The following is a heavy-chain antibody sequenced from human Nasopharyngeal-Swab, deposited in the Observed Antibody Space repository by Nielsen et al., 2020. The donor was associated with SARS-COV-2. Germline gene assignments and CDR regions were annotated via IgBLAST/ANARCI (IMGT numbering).Heavy chain of an antibody. D-gene: IGHD2-2*02. CDR1: GFSLSNARMG. Sequence: SGPTLVKPTETLTLTCTVSGFSLSNARMGVSWIRQPPGKALEWLAHIFSNDEKSYSTSPKSRLTISKDTSKSQVVLTMTNMDPVDTATYYCARSPTQGYCSSTSCYIYRRGAFDIWGQGTMVTVSS. CDR2: IFSNDEK. CDR3: ARSPTQGYCSSTSCYIYRRGAFDI. V-gene: IGHV2-26*01. J-gene: IGHJ3*02.